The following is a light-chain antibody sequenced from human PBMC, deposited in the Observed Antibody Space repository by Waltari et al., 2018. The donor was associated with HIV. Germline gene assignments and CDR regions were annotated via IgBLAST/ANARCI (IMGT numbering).Light chain of an antibody. J-gene: IGLJ2*01. CDR3: QSYDTSNPVV. CDR1: SGSIASTY. V-gene: IGLV6-57*04. CDR2: EDN. Sequence: NFMLTQPHSVSESPGKTVTIPCTRSSGSIASTYVQWYQQRPGSAPTTVIYEDNQRPSGVPDRFSGSIDSSSNSASLTISGLKTEDEADYYCQSYDTSNPVVFGGGTKLTVL.